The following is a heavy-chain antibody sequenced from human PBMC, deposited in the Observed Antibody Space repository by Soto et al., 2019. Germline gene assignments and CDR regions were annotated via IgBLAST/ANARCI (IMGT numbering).Heavy chain of an antibody. Sequence: GGSLRLSCAASGFSFGSYALSWVRQAPGKGLEWVSTISGSDGKAFYADSVKGRFSISRDTSQNTLYLQMNSLRADDTAIYYCARWSYLDYWGQGTRVTVSS. V-gene: IGHV3-23*01. CDR3: ARWSYLDY. CDR1: GFSFGSYA. CDR2: ISGSDGKA. J-gene: IGHJ4*02. D-gene: IGHD3-3*01.